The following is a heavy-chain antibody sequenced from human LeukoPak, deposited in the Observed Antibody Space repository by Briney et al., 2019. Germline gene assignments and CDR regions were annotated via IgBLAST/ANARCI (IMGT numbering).Heavy chain of an antibody. Sequence: ASVKVSCKVSGYTLTELSTHWVRQAPGKGLEWMGGFDPEDGETIYAQKFQGRVTMTEDTSTDTAYMELSSLRSEDTAVYYCATERPTYYYDSSGYWIGAFDIWGQGTMVTVSS. CDR3: ATERPTYYYDSSGYWIGAFDI. D-gene: IGHD3-22*01. J-gene: IGHJ3*02. V-gene: IGHV1-24*01. CDR2: FDPEDGET. CDR1: GYTLTELS.